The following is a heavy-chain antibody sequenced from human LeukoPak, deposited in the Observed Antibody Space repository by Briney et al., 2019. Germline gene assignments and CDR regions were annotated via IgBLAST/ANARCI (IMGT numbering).Heavy chain of an antibody. CDR1: GFTFSSSW. V-gene: IGHV3-7*01. D-gene: IGHD6-13*01. CDR2: IKQDGREK. J-gene: IGHJ6*03. CDR3: ARDRVQQLVFPRPVRYSYYMDI. Sequence: GGTLRLSCASSGFTFSSSWMSWVRQAPGKGREWVANIKQDGREKYYVDSVKGRFTISRDNAKSSLYLQMNSLRAEDTAVYYCARDRVQQLVFPRPVRYSYYMDIWGKGTTVTVSS.